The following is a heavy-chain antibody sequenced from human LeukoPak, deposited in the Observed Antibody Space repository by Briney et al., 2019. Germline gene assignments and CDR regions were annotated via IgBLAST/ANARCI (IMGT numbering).Heavy chain of an antibody. CDR2: IKQDGSEK. J-gene: IGHJ4*02. CDR3: ARDLLENYYDSSGYGY. CDR1: GFTFSSYW. Sequence: GGSLRLSCAASGFTFSSYWMSWVRQAPGKGLEWVANIKQDGSEKYYVDSVKGRFTISRDNAKNSLYLQMNSLRAEDTAVYYCARDLLENYYDSSGYGYWGQGTLVTVSS. V-gene: IGHV3-7*01. D-gene: IGHD3-22*01.